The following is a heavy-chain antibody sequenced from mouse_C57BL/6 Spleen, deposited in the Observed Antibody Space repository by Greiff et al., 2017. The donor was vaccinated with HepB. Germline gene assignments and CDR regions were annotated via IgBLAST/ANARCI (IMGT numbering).Heavy chain of an antibody. D-gene: IGHD1-1*01. CDR3: ASPYYDGSNGMDY. V-gene: IGHV1-22*01. Sequence: EVQLQQSGPELVKPGASVKMSCKASGYTFTDYNMHWVKQSHGKSLEWIGYINPNNGGTSYNQKFKGKATLTVNKSSSTAYMELRSLTSEDSAVYYCASPYYDGSNGMDYWGQGTSVTVSS. CDR1: GYTFTDYN. CDR2: INPNNGGT. J-gene: IGHJ4*01.